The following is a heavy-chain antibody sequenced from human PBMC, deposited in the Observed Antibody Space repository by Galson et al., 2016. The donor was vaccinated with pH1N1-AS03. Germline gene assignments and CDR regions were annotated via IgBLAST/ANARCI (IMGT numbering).Heavy chain of an antibody. CDR2: INGDGTTT. J-gene: IGHJ5*02. Sequence: SLRLSCAASGFTFSNYWMHWVRQAPGKGLVWVSHINGDGTTTNYADSVKGRFTISRDNSKSTLYLQMSSMRAEDTAVYYCANGRGSWYGPYNWFDPWGQGTLVAVSS. D-gene: IGHD6-13*01. CDR1: GFTFSNYW. CDR3: ANGRGSWYGPYNWFDP. V-gene: IGHV3-74*01.